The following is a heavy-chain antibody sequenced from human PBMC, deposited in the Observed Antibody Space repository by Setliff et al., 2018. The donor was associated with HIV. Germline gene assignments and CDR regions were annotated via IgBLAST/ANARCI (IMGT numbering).Heavy chain of an antibody. V-gene: IGHV3-48*03. CDR2: ISIGSGGAI. J-gene: IGHJ4*02. CDR1: GSTFRNYK. Sequence: GGSLRLSCAASGSTFRNYKFNWVRQAPGRGLEWVSSISIGSGGAIDYTDSVQGRFTISRDNSKNSLYLQMNGLRVEDTGFYYCARDPYWLEGYFDYWGPGTLVTVSS. D-gene: IGHD6-19*01. CDR3: ARDPYWLEGYFDY.